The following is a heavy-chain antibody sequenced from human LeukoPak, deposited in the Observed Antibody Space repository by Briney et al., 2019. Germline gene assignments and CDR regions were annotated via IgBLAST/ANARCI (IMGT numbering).Heavy chain of an antibody. CDR3: ARAPHYYDSSGLSF. CDR1: GGTFSSYA. D-gene: IGHD3-22*01. Sequence: SVKVSCKASGGTFSSYAISWVRQAPGQGLEWMGRIIPILGIANYAQKFQGRVTITADKSTGTAYMELSSLRSEDTAVYYCARAPHYYDSSGLSFWGQGTLVTVSS. V-gene: IGHV1-69*04. CDR2: IIPILGIA. J-gene: IGHJ4*02.